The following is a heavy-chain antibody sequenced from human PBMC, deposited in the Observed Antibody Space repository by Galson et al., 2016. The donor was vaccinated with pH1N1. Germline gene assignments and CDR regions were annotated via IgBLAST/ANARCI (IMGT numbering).Heavy chain of an antibody. V-gene: IGHV3-21*01. Sequence: SLRLSCAASGFSFTSYTMNWARQAPGKGLEWVSSISASGTYIYYADSVQGRFTLTRANAKQSVYLEMSSLRVEDTAVYYCARNALIELASPSGMDVWGQGTTVAVSS. D-gene: IGHD5-24*01. CDR2: ISASGTYI. J-gene: IGHJ6*02. CDR3: ARNALIELASPSGMDV. CDR1: GFSFTSYT.